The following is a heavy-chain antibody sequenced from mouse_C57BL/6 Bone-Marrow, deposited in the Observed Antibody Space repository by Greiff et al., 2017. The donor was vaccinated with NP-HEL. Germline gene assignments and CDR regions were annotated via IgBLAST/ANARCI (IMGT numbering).Heavy chain of an antibody. CDR2: MSSGGRYT. V-gene: IGHV5-6*01. CDR3: ASPYDYDVAWFAY. Sequence: EVTRRESGGDLVKPGGSLKLSCAASGFTFSSYGMSWVRQTPDKRLEWVATMSSGGRYTYYPDSVKGRFTISRDNAKNTLYLQMSSLKSEDTAMYYCASPYDYDVAWFAYWGQGTLVTVSA. CDR1: GFTFSSYG. J-gene: IGHJ3*01. D-gene: IGHD2-4*01.